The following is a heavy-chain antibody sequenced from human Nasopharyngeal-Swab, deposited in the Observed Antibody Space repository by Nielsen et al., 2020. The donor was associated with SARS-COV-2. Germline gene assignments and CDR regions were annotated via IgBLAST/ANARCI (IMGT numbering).Heavy chain of an antibody. J-gene: IGHJ3*02. D-gene: IGHD3-22*01. CDR3: ARESLPSYYDDSRGYAGYAFDI. CDR1: GYTFNNNA. Sequence: SSVKVSCKASGYTFNNNAISWVRQAPGQGLEWMGGIITIYGTTNRAQKFQGRLTITADDTTNTAYMEMSSLRSEDTAVYYCARESLPSYYDDSRGYAGYAFDIWGQGTMVTVSS. V-gene: IGHV1-69*13. CDR2: IITIYGTT.